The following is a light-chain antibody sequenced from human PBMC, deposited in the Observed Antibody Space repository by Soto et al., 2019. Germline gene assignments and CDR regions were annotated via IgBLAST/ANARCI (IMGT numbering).Light chain of an antibody. J-gene: IGKJ5*01. CDR1: QSISDT. CDR2: GAS. V-gene: IGKV3-15*01. Sequence: EILITQSPATLSVSPGGRATLSCRASQSISDTLAWYQQKPGKAPRLLIYGASKRATGFPARFSGSGSGTDFTRTISSLQSEDFAVYYCQQRSNWPHSITFGQGTRLEIK. CDR3: QQRSNWPHSIT.